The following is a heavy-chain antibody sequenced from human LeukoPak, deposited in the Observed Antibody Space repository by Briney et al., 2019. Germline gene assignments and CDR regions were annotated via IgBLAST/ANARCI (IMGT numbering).Heavy chain of an antibody. D-gene: IGHD2-15*01. Sequence: GGSLRLSCAASGFTLSSYAMSWVRQGPGKGLEWVSAISVSGNTYHADSVKGRFTISRDSSKNTLYLQMNSLRAEDTALYYCARGRLGYCSGGSCCSSFDYWGQGTLVTVSS. CDR1: GFTLSSYA. J-gene: IGHJ4*02. CDR3: ARGRLGYCSGGSCCSSFDY. CDR2: ISVSGNT. V-gene: IGHV3-23*01.